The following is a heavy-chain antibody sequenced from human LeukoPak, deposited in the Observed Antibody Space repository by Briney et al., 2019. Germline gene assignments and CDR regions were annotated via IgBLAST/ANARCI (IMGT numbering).Heavy chain of an antibody. J-gene: IGHJ4*02. CDR2: INYGGSA. CDR1: GGSMNTYY. Sequence: PSETLSLTCTVSGGSMNTYYWNWIRQPPGKRPEWIGDINYGGSAKYNPSLKSRVTISIDTSKNQSSLNLLSMTAEDTAIYYCVRVGDSATGSVLDNWGPGTLVTVSS. D-gene: IGHD2-8*02. CDR3: VRVGDSATGSVLDN. V-gene: IGHV4-59*01.